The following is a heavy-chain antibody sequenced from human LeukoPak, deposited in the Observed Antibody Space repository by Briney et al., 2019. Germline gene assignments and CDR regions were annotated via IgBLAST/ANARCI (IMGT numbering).Heavy chain of an antibody. J-gene: IGHJ5*02. Sequence: ASVKVSCKASGGTVSSYGISWVRQAPGQGLEWMGWISAYNGNTNYAQKLQGRVTMTTDTSTSTAYMELRSLRSGDTAVYYCARVVMGWFDPWGQGTLVTVSS. D-gene: IGHD3-16*01. CDR3: ARVVMGWFDP. V-gene: IGHV1-18*01. CDR2: ISAYNGNT. CDR1: GGTVSSYG.